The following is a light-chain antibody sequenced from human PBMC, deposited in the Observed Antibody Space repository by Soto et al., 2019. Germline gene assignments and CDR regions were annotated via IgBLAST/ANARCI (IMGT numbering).Light chain of an antibody. J-gene: IGKJ2*01. CDR3: QQYGSSPPYT. CDR2: AAS. CDR1: ESVSSTY. V-gene: IGKV3-20*01. Sequence: ELVLTQSPGTLSLSPGERATLSCRASESVSSTYIAWYQQKPGQAPRLLIYAASRRATGIPDRFSGSGSGTDFTLTINTLEPEDFAVYYCQQYGSSPPYTFGQGTKLEIK.